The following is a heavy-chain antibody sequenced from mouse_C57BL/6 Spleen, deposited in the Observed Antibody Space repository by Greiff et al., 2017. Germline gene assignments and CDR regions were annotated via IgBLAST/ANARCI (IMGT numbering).Heavy chain of an antibody. CDR3: ARITTVVGGDY. CDR2: IDPSDSYT. CDR1: GYTFTSYW. Sequence: VQLQQPGAELVKPGASVKLSCKASGYTFTSYWMQWVKQRPGQGLEWIGEIDPSDSYTNYNQKFKGKATLTVDTSSSTAYMQLSSLTSEDSAVYYCARITTVVGGDYWGQGTTLTVSS. J-gene: IGHJ2*01. V-gene: IGHV1-50*01. D-gene: IGHD1-1*01.